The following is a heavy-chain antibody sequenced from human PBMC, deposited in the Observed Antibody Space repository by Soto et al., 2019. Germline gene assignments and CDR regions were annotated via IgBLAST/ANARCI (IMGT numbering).Heavy chain of an antibody. J-gene: IGHJ4*02. Sequence: QVQLVQSGAEVKKPGASVKVSCKASGYTFTSYGISWVRQAPGQGLEWMGWISDYNGKANYAQKQQGRVAMTKDTSTNTPHMGLRSMQDEHTAVFYCAGVIREEAGDYCGQGTQVTVS. CDR3: AGVIREEAGDY. D-gene: IGHD3-10*01. V-gene: IGHV1-18*01. CDR1: GYTFTSYG. CDR2: ISDYNGKA.